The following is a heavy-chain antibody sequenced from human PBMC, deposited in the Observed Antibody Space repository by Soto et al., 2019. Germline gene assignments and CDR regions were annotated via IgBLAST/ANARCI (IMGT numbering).Heavy chain of an antibody. D-gene: IGHD5-12*01. V-gene: IGHV3-53*04. CDR1: GFTVSSNY. Sequence: EVQLVESGGGLVQPGGSLRLSCAASGFTVSSNYMSWVRQAPGKGLEWVSIIYSDDSTYYADSVKGRFTISRHNSKNTLYLQMNSLRAEDTAVYYCARESWLQRENDAVDIWGQGTMVTVSS. J-gene: IGHJ3*02. CDR3: ARESWLQRENDAVDI. CDR2: IYSDDST.